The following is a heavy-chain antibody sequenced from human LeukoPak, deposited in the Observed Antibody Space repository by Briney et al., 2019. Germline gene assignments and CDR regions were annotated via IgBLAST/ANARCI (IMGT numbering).Heavy chain of an antibody. CDR1: GFTFSSYS. CDR3: AKDHYPLMTQYEFDY. V-gene: IGHV3-48*01. J-gene: IGHJ4*02. D-gene: IGHD2-8*01. CDR2: ISSSSSTI. Sequence: GGSLRLSCAASGFTFSSYSMNWVRQAPGKGPEWVSYISSSSSTIYYADSVEGRFTISRDNAKNTLYLQMNSLRAEDTAVYYCAKDHYPLMTQYEFDYWGQGTLVTVSS.